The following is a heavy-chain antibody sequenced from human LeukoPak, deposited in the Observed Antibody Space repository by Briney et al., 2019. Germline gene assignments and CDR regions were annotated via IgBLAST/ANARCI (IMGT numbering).Heavy chain of an antibody. CDR2: IYYSGST. Sequence: PSETLSLTCTVSGGSISSYYWSWIRQPPGKGLEWIGYIYYSGSTNYNPSLKSRVTISVDTSKNQFSLKLSSVTAADTAVYYCARALQLGKNAFDIWGQGTMVTVSS. D-gene: IGHD6-13*01. V-gene: IGHV4-59*01. J-gene: IGHJ3*02. CDR3: ARALQLGKNAFDI. CDR1: GGSISSYY.